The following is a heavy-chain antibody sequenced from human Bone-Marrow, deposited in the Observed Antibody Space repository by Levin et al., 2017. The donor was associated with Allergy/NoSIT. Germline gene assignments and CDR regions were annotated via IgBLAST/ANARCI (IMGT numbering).Heavy chain of an antibody. CDR2: ISSRGDST. CDR3: ARDPEGVVGMDV. Sequence: GGSLRLSCAASGFTFGDYFMTWIRQAPGQGLEWVSYISSRGDSTYYADSVKGRFTISRDNAKNSLYLQMNSLRADDTAVYYCARDPEGVVGMDVWGQGTTVSVSS. J-gene: IGHJ6*02. D-gene: IGHD2-15*01. CDR1: GFTFGDYF. V-gene: IGHV3-11*01.